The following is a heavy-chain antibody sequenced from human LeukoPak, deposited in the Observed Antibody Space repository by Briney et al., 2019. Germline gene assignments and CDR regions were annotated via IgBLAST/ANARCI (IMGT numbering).Heavy chain of an antibody. J-gene: IGHJ4*02. V-gene: IGHV3-30*01. CDR1: GFTFSSYA. D-gene: IGHD6-19*01. CDR3: ARVPSLEISSSGH. Sequence: GGALRLSFAASGFTFSSYARHWVRRAPGKGLEWVAVIPYDGRNKYYADSVTGQVTNSRDHSKNQMYLQMNSPKAEDTAVYYCARVPSLEISSSGHRGQATLVTVSS. CDR2: IPYDGRNK.